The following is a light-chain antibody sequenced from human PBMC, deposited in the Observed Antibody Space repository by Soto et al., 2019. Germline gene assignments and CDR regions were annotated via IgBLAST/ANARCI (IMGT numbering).Light chain of an antibody. Sequence: QSALTQPASVSGSPGQSITISCTGTNSDVGGYNYVSWYQHHPGKAPQLMIYEVTNRPSGISNRFSGSKSGHTASLTISGLQAEHESEYYCSSYTNSGTWVFGGGTKLTVL. V-gene: IGLV2-14*01. CDR2: EVT. CDR1: NSDVGGYNY. CDR3: SSYTNSGTWV. J-gene: IGLJ3*02.